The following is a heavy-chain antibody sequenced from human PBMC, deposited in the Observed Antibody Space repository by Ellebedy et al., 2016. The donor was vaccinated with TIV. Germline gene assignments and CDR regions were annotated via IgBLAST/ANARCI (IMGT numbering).Heavy chain of an antibody. CDR2: MNPNRGNT. D-gene: IGHD1-1*01. CDR1: GYSFTDFD. V-gene: IGHV1-8*01. J-gene: IGHJ3*01. Sequence: AASVKVSCKASGYSFTDFDINWVRQASGQGFEWLGWMNPNRGNTGYAEKHQGRITMTRDISIDTVYMELSSLTFDDTAMYFCARELKAVTGTVGAYDLWGQGTLITVSS. CDR3: ARELKAVTGTVGAYDL.